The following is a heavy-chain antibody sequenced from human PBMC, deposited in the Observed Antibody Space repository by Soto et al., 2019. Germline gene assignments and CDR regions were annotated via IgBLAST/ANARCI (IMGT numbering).Heavy chain of an antibody. CDR3: ARDRDAAMDY. V-gene: IGHV3-33*01. CDR1: GFTFSSYG. D-gene: IGHD5-18*01. J-gene: IGHJ4*02. CDR2: IWYDGSNK. Sequence: PGGSLSLSCAASGFTFSSYGMHWVRQAPGKGLEWVAVIWYDGSNKYYADSVKGRFTISRDNFENTLYLQMNSLRAEDTAVYYCARDRDAAMDYWGQGTLVTVSS.